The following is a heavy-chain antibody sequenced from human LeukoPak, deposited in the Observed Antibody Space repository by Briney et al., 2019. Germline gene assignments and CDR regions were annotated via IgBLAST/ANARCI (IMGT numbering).Heavy chain of an antibody. J-gene: IGHJ4*02. CDR3: ARERPGSRVLDY. V-gene: IGHV3-66*01. Sequence: GGSLRLSCAVSGFIVSNNHINWIRQAPGKGLEWVSIIYSGDTTYYSDSVKGRFILSSDNSKNMLYLQMNSLRVEDTAVYYCARERPGSRVLDYWGQGTVVTVSS. D-gene: IGHD3-10*01. CDR2: IYSGDTT. CDR1: GFIVSNNH.